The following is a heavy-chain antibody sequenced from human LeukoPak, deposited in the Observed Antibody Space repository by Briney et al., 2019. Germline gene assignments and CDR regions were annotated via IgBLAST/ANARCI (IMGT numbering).Heavy chain of an antibody. V-gene: IGHV4-59*01. CDR1: GGSISSYY. J-gene: IGHJ4*02. CDR2: IYYSGST. Sequence: SPSETLSLTCTVSGGSISSYYWSWIRQPPGKGLEWIGYIYYSGSTNYNPSLKSRVTISVDTSKNQFSLKLSSVTAADTAVYYCARDRSGSWYIDYWGQGTLVTVSS. D-gene: IGHD3-10*01. CDR3: ARDRSGSWYIDY.